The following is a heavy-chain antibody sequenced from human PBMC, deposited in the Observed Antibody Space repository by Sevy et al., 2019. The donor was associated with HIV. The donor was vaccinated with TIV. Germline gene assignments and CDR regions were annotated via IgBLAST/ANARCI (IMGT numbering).Heavy chain of an antibody. V-gene: IGHV3-23*01. D-gene: IGHD6-13*01. CDR1: GLTFSRYA. J-gene: IGHJ4*02. CDR3: ANFQAGAAAGAFDY. CDR2: ISGSGGST. Sequence: GGSLRLSCAASGLTFSRYAMTWVRQAPGKGLEWVAVISGSGGSTYYADSVKGRFTISGDNSKNKLYLQMNSLRAEDTAVYYCANFQAGAAAGAFDYWGQGTLVTVSS.